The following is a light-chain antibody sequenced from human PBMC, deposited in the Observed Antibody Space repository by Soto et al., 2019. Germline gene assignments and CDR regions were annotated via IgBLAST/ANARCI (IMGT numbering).Light chain of an antibody. CDR2: YAS. CDR3: EQYNSMLS. Sequence: DIQMTQSPSSLSASEGDRVTITCQSSPDVSRNLNWFQQKPGEAPQLLIYYASNLERGVPSRFSGSGSGTDFTRTISSLQPEEFAKYHCEQYNSMLSFGGGTEVEIK. CDR1: PDVSRN. V-gene: IGKV1-33*01. J-gene: IGKJ4*01.